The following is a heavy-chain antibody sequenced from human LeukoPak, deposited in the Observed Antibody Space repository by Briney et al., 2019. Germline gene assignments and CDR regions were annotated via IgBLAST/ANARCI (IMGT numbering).Heavy chain of an antibody. CDR3: ARDWPLGWQQLPDYDAVDI. CDR1: GFTFSSYD. D-gene: IGHD6-13*01. Sequence: GGSLTLSCAASGFTFSSYDISSVRQPPGKGLEWVSSFSGGGDTYYADSVKGRFTISRDNSKNTLCLQMNGLRVEDTAVYYCARDWPLGWQQLPDYDAVDIWGEGRIVSVSS. J-gene: IGHJ3*02. V-gene: IGHV3-23*01. CDR2: FSGGGDT.